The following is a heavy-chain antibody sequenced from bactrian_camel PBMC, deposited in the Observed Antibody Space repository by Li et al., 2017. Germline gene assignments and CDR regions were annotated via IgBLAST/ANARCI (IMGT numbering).Heavy chain of an antibody. CDR3: AANFGPYCSGPYLARRANF. Sequence: HVQLVESGGGTVQPGQSMRLSCAASGVERYCMGWFRQAPGKEREVIAGIYTLARSEYYPDNSVKGRFTISKDNANNTVNLMINSLKPEDTAMYYCAANFGPYCSGPYLARRANFWGQGTQVTVS. D-gene: IGHD2*01. CDR2: IYTLARSE. V-gene: IGHV3S60*01. CDR1: GVERYC. J-gene: IGHJ4*01.